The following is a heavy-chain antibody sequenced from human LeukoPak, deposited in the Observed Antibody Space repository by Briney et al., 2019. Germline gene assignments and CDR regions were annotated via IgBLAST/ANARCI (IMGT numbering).Heavy chain of an antibody. CDR3: AKDRGMYSSGWYYFDY. V-gene: IGHV3-43*01. D-gene: IGHD6-19*01. J-gene: IGHJ4*02. CDR1: GFMFEDYS. CDR2: ISWDGGSK. Sequence: GGSLRLSCAASGFMFEDYSMHWVRQAPGKGLEWVSVISWDGGSKYYADSVKGRFTISRDSSKNTLYLQMNSLRAEDTAVYYCAKDRGMYSSGWYYFDYWGQGTLVTVSS.